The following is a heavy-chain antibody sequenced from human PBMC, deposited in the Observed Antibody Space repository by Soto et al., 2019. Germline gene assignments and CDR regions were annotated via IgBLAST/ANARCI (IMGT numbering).Heavy chain of an antibody. D-gene: IGHD6-13*01. CDR3: AREGTRYSSSWGRMGFFDY. J-gene: IGHJ4*02. CDR2: ISVDGGDT. V-gene: IGHV3-74*01. CDR1: GFTLSDYW. Sequence: GGSLRLSCAASGFTLSDYWMHWVRQVPGKGLLWVSRISVDGGDTTYADSVKGRFTISRDNSKNTLYLQMNSLRAEDTAVYYCAREGTRYSSSWGRMGFFDYWGQGTLVTVSS.